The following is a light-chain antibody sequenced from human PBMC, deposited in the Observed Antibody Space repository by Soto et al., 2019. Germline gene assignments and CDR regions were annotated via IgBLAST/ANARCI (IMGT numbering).Light chain of an antibody. Sequence: QAVVTQPPSVSAAPGQRVTISCTGSSSNIGAGYDVQWYQQLPGTAPKLLIYGNSNRPSGVPDRFSGSKSGTSASLAITGLQAEDEADYYCQSYDSSLSGSRVFGGGTQLTVL. CDR3: QSYDSSLSGSRV. CDR1: SSNIGAGYD. CDR2: GNS. J-gene: IGLJ3*02. V-gene: IGLV1-40*01.